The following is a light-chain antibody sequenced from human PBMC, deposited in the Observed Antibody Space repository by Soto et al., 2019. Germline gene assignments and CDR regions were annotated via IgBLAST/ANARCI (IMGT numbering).Light chain of an antibody. CDR1: QTVSSN. CDR2: GAS. J-gene: IGKJ4*01. V-gene: IGKV3-15*01. Sequence: EIVMTQSPATLSVSPGERATLSCRASQTVSSNLAWYQQKGGQAPRLLIYGASTRATGIPARFSGSGSGTDYTLTISSLESEDFAIYYCQQYSNWPPATFGGGTKVEIK. CDR3: QQYSNWPPAT.